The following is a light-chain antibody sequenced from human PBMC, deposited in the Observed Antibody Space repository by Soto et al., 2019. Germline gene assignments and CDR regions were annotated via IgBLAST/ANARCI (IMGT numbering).Light chain of an antibody. Sequence: EIVMTQSPATLSVSPGERATLSCRASESVNNNLAWYQQKPGQAPRLLIYFASTRATGIPARFSGSGSGTEFTLIISSLQSEDSAVYYCQQYNKWPLTFGGGTKMETK. CDR2: FAS. J-gene: IGKJ4*01. CDR1: ESVNNN. CDR3: QQYNKWPLT. V-gene: IGKV3-15*01.